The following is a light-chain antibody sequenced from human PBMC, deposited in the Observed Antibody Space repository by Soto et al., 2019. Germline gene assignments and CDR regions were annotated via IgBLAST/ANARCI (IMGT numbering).Light chain of an antibody. Sequence: QSALTQPASVSGSPGQSITIPCIGSSTDIESYNFVSWYQIHPGKAPKLIIFEVANRPSDVSLRFSGSKSGNTAPLTISSLQAEDEADYHCCSYATGGTLVFGGGTKLTVL. CDR3: CSYATGGTLV. CDR1: STDIESYNF. V-gene: IGLV2-23*02. J-gene: IGLJ3*02. CDR2: EVA.